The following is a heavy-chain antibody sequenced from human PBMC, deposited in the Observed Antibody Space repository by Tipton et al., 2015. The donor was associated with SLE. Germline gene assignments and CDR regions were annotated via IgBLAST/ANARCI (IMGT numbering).Heavy chain of an antibody. CDR3: ARGEIVVVMEVYYYYYGMDV. CDR2: INPNSGGT. CDR1: GYTFTGYY. J-gene: IGHJ6*02. Sequence: QSGPEVKKPGASVKVSCKASGYTFTGYYMHWVRQAPGQGLEWMGWINPNSGGTNYAQKFQGRVTMTRDTSISTAYMELSRLRSDDTAVYYCARGEIVVVMEVYYYYYGMDVWGQGTTVTVSS. V-gene: IGHV1-2*02. D-gene: IGHD3-22*01.